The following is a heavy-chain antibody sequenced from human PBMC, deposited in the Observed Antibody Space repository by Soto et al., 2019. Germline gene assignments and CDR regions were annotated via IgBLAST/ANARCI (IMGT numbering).Heavy chain of an antibody. D-gene: IGHD3-10*01. J-gene: IGHJ6*03. CDR3: ARGPPKLGDYYYYMDV. CDR2: INHSGST. CDR1: GGSFSGYY. Sequence: QVQLQQWGAGLLKPSETLSLTCAVYGGSFSGYYWSWIRQPPGKGLEWIGEINHSGSTNYNPSLKSRVIISVDTSKNQFSLKLSSVTAADTAVYYCARGPPKLGDYYYYMDVWGKGTTVTVSS. V-gene: IGHV4-34*01.